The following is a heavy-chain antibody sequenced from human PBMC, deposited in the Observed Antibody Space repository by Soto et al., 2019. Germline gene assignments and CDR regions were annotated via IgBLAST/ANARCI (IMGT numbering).Heavy chain of an antibody. J-gene: IGHJ4*02. CDR1: GFTFSSYA. D-gene: IGHD3-22*01. CDR3: AKDRIYYDSSGYSH. Sequence: GGSLRLSCAASGFTFSSYAMSWVRQAPGKGLEWVSAISGSGGSTYYADSVKGRFTISRDNSKNTLYLQMNSLRAEDTAVYYRAKDRIYYDSSGYSHWGQGTLVT. V-gene: IGHV3-23*01. CDR2: ISGSGGST.